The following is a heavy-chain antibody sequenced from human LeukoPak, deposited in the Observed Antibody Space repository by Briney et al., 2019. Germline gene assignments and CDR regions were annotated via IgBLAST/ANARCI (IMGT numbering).Heavy chain of an antibody. D-gene: IGHD6-13*01. CDR2: ISSSNNYL. CDR1: GFTFSSYI. V-gene: IGHV3-21*06. CDR3: ARGASGWEAAAGMDYFDY. J-gene: IGHJ4*02. Sequence: GGSLRLSCAASGFTFSSYIMNWVRQAPGKGLEWVSSISSSNNYLYYADSVKGRFTISRDNAKNSLYLQMNSLRAEDTAVYYCARGASGWEAAAGMDYFDYWGQGTLVTVSS.